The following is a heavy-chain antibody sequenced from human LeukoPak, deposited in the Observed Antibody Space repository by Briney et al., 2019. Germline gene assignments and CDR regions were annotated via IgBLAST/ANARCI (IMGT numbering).Heavy chain of an antibody. J-gene: IGHJ4*02. V-gene: IGHV4-59*08. CDR3: ARHPFSSPFDY. CDR1: GGSISSYY. D-gene: IGHD2/OR15-2a*01. CDR2: IYYSGST. Sequence: SETLSLTCTVSGGSISSYYWSWIRQPPGKGLEWIGYIYYSGSTNYNPSLKSRVTISVDTSKNQFSLRLSSVTAADTAVYFCARHPFSSPFDYWGQGTLVTVSS.